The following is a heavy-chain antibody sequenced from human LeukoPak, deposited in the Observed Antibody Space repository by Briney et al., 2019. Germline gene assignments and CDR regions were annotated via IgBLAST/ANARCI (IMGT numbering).Heavy chain of an antibody. J-gene: IGHJ4*02. CDR3: AKGPDYYDSSGYPD. V-gene: IGHV3-23*01. CDR2: ISGSGGSA. D-gene: IGHD3-22*01. Sequence: GGSLRLSCAASGFTFSSYAMSWVRQAPGKGLEWVSAISGSGGSAYYADSVKGRFTISRDNSKNTLYLQMDSLRAEDTAVYYCAKGPDYYDSSGYPDWGQGTLVTVSS. CDR1: GFTFSSYA.